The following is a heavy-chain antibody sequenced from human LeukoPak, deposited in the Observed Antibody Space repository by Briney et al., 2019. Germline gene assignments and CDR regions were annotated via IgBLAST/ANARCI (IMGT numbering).Heavy chain of an antibody. D-gene: IGHD3-22*01. CDR3: AKRSSDSSGYYSYFDY. Sequence: GGSLRLSCAASGFTFSGYSLNWVRQAPGKGLEWISYISTAGTTVYYADSVKGRFAISRDNSKNTLYLQMNSLRAEDTAVYYCAKRSSDSSGYYSYFDYWGQGTLVTVSS. CDR2: ISTAGTTV. J-gene: IGHJ4*02. V-gene: IGHV3-48*01. CDR1: GFTFSGYS.